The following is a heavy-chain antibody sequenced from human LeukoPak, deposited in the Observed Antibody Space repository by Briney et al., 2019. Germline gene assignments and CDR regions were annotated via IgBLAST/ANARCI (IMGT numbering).Heavy chain of an antibody. J-gene: IGHJ5*02. CDR1: GGTFSSYA. CDR3: AKTECGGDCGTRVWFDP. D-gene: IGHD2-21*01. CDR2: IIPIFGTA. Sequence: SVKVSCKASGGTFSSYAISWVRQAPGQGLEWMGGIIPIFGTANYAQKFQGRVTITADESTSTAYMELSSLRSEDTAVYYCAKTECGGDCGTRVWFDPWGQGTLVTVSS. V-gene: IGHV1-69*01.